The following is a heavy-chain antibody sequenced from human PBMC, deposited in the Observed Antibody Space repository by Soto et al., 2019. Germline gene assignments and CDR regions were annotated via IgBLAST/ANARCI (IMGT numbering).Heavy chain of an antibody. Sequence: EVQLVESGGGLVQPGGSLRLSCAASRFTFSDHYMDWVRQAPGKGLEWVARSRGKANSYTTDYAASVKGRFTISRDDSKNSLYLQMNSLKTEDTAVYYCARDSSRGYWGQGTLVTVSS. CDR1: RFTFSDHY. V-gene: IGHV3-72*01. CDR2: SRGKANSYTT. D-gene: IGHD6-6*01. CDR3: ARDSSRGY. J-gene: IGHJ4*02.